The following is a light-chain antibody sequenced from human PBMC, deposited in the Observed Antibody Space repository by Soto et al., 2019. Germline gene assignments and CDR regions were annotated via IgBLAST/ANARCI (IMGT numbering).Light chain of an antibody. Sequence: DIQMTQSPSTLSASVGDRVTITCRASQSISIWLAWYQQKPGKAPKLLIYDASSFESGVPSRFSGSGSGTEFTLTISSLQPDDFATYYCQQYNSYSITFGQGTRLEIK. CDR2: DAS. CDR1: QSISIW. CDR3: QQYNSYSIT. V-gene: IGKV1-5*01. J-gene: IGKJ5*01.